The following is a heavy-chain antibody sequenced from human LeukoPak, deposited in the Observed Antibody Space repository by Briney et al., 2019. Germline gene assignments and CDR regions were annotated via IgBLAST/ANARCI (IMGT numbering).Heavy chain of an antibody. CDR3: AKGRYYDSSGYPYYFDY. CDR2: ISGSGGST. Sequence: GGSLRLSCEASGFXFSSYAISWVRQAPGKGLEWVSAISGSGGSTYYADSVKGRFTISRDNSKNTLYLQMNSLRAEDTAVYYCAKGRYYDSSGYPYYFDYWGQGTLVTVSS. V-gene: IGHV3-23*01. J-gene: IGHJ4*02. CDR1: GFXFSSYA. D-gene: IGHD3-22*01.